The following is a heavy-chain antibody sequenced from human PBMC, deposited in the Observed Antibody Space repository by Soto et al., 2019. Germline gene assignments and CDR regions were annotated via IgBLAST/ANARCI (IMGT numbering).Heavy chain of an antibody. Sequence: QVQLVQSGAEVKKPGASVKVSCKASGYSFSGWAVHWVRQAPGQRLEWMGWINGDNGNTKFSQRFQDRVTITRDTSARIFYTELSSLRSEDAAVYYCAAHRLGYCTTGICYSDYWGQGTLVTVSS. CDR1: GYSFSGWA. J-gene: IGHJ4*02. D-gene: IGHD2-8*01. CDR3: AAHRLGYCTTGICYSDY. CDR2: INGDNGNT. V-gene: IGHV1-3*01.